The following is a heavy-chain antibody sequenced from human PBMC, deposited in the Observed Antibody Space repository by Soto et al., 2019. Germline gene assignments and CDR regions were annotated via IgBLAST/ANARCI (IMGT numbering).Heavy chain of an antibody. D-gene: IGHD5-12*01. Sequence: QVQLVESGGSVVQPGRSLSLSCAASGFTFRNYVMHWVRQAPGKGLEWVAVISSDGSNKYYADSVKGRFTISRDNSKNTLHLQMNSLRIEDTAVYYCTKDRATHRNYWGQGTLVTVSS. J-gene: IGHJ4*02. CDR2: ISSDGSNK. CDR3: TKDRATHRNY. CDR1: GFTFRNYV. V-gene: IGHV3-30*18.